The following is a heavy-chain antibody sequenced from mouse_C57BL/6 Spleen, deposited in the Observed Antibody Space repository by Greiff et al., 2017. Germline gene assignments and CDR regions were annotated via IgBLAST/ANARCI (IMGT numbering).Heavy chain of an antibody. CDR1: GYSITSGYY. D-gene: IGHD2-1*01. J-gene: IGHJ2*01. V-gene: IGHV3-6*01. Sequence: EVQLQQSGPGLVKPSQSLSPTCSVTGYSITSGYYWNWIRQFPGNKLEWMGYISYDGSNNYNPSLKNRISITRDTSKNQFFLKLNSVTTEDTATYYCAREDYYGNYDYWGQGTTLTVSS. CDR2: ISYDGSN. CDR3: AREDYYGNYDY.